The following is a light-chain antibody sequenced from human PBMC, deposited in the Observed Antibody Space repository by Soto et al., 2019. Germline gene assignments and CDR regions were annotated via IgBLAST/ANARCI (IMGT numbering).Light chain of an antibody. CDR1: QSVSSN. Sequence: EIVMTQSQATLSVSPGERATLSCRASQSVSSNLAWYQQKPGQAPRLLIYGASTRATGIPARFSGSGSGTEFTLTISSLQSEDFAVYYCQQFSSYPLTFGGGTKVDI. V-gene: IGKV3-15*01. CDR3: QQFSSYPLT. J-gene: IGKJ4*01. CDR2: GAS.